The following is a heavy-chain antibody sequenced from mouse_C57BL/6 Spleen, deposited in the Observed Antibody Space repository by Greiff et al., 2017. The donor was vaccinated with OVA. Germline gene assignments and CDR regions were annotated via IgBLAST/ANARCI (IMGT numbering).Heavy chain of an antibody. V-gene: IGHV1-4*01. CDR2: INPSSGYT. Sequence: VQLQQSGAELARPGASVKMSCKASGYTFTSYTMPWVKQRPGPGLEWIGYINPSSGYTKYNQKFKDKATLTADKSSSTAYMQLSSLTSEDSAVYYCATYSNYPFAYWGQGTLVTVSA. CDR3: ATYSNYPFAY. J-gene: IGHJ3*01. CDR1: GYTFTSYT. D-gene: IGHD2-5*01.